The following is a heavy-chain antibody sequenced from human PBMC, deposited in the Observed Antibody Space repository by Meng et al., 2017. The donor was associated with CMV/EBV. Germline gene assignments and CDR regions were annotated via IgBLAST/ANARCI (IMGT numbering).Heavy chain of an antibody. Sequence: ASVQVSCKASVCTFTGYYMHWLSQAPGQGLEGMGWINPNSGGTNYAQKFQGRVTMTRDTSISTAYMELSRLRPDETAVYYCARDGGVVVPAVTALVNWFDHWGQGTLVTVSS. CDR1: VCTFTGYY. CDR3: ARDGGVVVPAVTALVNWFDH. D-gene: IGHD2-2*01. V-gene: IGHV1-2*02. CDR2: INPNSGGT. J-gene: IGHJ5*02.